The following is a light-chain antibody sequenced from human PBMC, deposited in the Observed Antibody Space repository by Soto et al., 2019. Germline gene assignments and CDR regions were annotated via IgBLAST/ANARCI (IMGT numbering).Light chain of an antibody. CDR2: WAS. Sequence: DTVMSQSPASLAVSRGGRATINCKSSQRLLYRSNNKNYLAWYQHKAGQPPKLLIYWASTRDSGVPDRFSGSGSGTDFTLTINNVQAEDVAVYYCQQYYNPPWTFGQGTKVEI. J-gene: IGKJ1*01. CDR1: QRLLYRSNNKNY. CDR3: QQYYNPPWT. V-gene: IGKV4-1*01.